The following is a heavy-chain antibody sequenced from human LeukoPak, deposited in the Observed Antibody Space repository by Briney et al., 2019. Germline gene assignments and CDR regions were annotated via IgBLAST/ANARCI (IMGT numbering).Heavy chain of an antibody. J-gene: IGHJ3*02. Sequence: GGSLRLSCAASGFTFSTYSMNWVRQAPGKGLEWVAGISGTGSNTYHADSVKGRFTISRDNSKYTVSLQMNSLAAEDTAIYYCAKGKVSIWPAAFDIWGQGTMVTVSS. CDR3: AKGKVSIWPAAFDI. D-gene: IGHD3-9*01. CDR2: ISGTGSNT. V-gene: IGHV3-23*01. CDR1: GFTFSTYS.